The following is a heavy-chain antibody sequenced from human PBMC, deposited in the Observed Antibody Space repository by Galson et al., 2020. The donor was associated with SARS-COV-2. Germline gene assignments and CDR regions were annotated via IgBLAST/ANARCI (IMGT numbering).Heavy chain of an antibody. V-gene: IGHV1-8*01. CDR1: GYTFTSYE. D-gene: IGHD4-17*01. J-gene: IGHJ5*02. Sequence: ASVKVSCKASGYTFTSYEINWVRQAPGQGLEWMGWMNPHSGNTGYAQKFQGRVTMTRTTTIRTAYMELNSLTSTETAVYYCARSYDDFATWFDPWGQGTLVTVSS. CDR3: ARSYDDFATWFDP. CDR2: MNPHSGNT.